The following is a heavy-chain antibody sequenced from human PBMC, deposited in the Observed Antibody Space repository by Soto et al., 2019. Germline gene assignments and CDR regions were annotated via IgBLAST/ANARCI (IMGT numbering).Heavy chain of an antibody. D-gene: IGHD3-3*01. CDR3: ARGTDPEYYDFWSGYYHGPTLDY. J-gene: IGHJ4*02. CDR1: GYTFTGYY. CDR2: INPNSGGT. Sequence: ASMKVSCKASGYTFTGYYMHWVRQAPGQGLEWMGWINPNSGGTNYAQRFQGRVTMTRDTSISTAYMELSRLRSDDTAVYYCARGTDPEYYDFWSGYYHGPTLDYWGQGTLVTVSS. V-gene: IGHV1-2*02.